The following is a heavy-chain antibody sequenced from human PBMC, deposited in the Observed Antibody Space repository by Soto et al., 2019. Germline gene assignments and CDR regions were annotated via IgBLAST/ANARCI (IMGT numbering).Heavy chain of an antibody. CDR3: ARRAETNGWNGFGADKYYFDF. Sequence: ASVKVSCKASGYTFTSYDIYWVRQATGQGLEWMGWMNPNTGNSGYAQKFQGRVTMTSDTSISTAHMELSSLRSEDTAVYYCARRAETNGWNGFGADKYYFDFWGQGTLVTV. CDR1: GYTFTSYD. D-gene: IGHD1-1*01. CDR2: MNPNTGNS. J-gene: IGHJ4*02. V-gene: IGHV1-8*01.